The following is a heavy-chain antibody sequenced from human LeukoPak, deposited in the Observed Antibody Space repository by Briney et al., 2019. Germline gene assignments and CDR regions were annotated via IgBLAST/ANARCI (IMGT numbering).Heavy chain of an antibody. Sequence: GASVKVSCKASGYTFTGYYIHWVRQAPGQGLEYMGWINPNGGGTKYAQKFQGRVTMTRDTSISTDYMEMRSLTSDDTALYFCAYEESGWQFFDYWGQGTPVTVST. CDR3: AYEESGWQFFDY. D-gene: IGHD3-3*01. CDR1: GYTFTGYY. J-gene: IGHJ4*02. V-gene: IGHV1-2*02. CDR2: INPNGGGT.